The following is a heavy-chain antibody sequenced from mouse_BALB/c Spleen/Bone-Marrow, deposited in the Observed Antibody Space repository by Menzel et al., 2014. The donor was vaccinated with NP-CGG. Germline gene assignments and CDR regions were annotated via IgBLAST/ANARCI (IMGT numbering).Heavy chain of an antibody. Sequence: EVHLVESGPGLVKPSQSLSLPCSVTGYSITSSYFWNWIRQFPGNKLEWMGYISFDGTNNYNPSLKNRISITRDTSKNQFFLKLSSVTTEDTATFYCARTYYRYGAYYFDTWGQGTTLTVSS. J-gene: IGHJ2*01. CDR3: ARTYYRYGAYYFDT. V-gene: IGHV3-6*02. CDR1: GYSITSSYF. D-gene: IGHD2-14*01. CDR2: ISFDGTN.